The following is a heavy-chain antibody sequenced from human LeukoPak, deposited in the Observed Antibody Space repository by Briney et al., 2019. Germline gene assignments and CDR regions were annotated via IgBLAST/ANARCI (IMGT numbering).Heavy chain of an antibody. CDR2: IYYSGST. V-gene: IGHV4-39*01. J-gene: IGHJ6*03. D-gene: IGHD2-2*01. CDR1: GGSISSSSYY. CDR3: ARPHRRYCSSTSCYPLSHMDV. Sequence: SETLSLTCTVSGGSISSSSYYWGWIRQPPGKGLEWIGSIYYSGSTYYNPSLKSRVTISVDTSKNQFSLKLSSVTAADTAVYYCARPHRRYCSSTSCYPLSHMDVWGKGTTVTVSS.